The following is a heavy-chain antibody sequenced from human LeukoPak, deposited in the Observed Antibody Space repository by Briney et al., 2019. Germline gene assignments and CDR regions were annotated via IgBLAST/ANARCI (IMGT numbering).Heavy chain of an antibody. Sequence: GGSLRLSCVASGFTFRSYEMNWVRQAPGEGLEWIAYIYSSGSTTYYADSVKGRFTVSRDSAKNSLYLQMNSLRVEDTAVYYCVRGGYGDYGRGSWGQGTLLTVSS. CDR2: IYSSGSTT. V-gene: IGHV3-48*03. D-gene: IGHD4-17*01. CDR3: VRGGYGDYGRGS. J-gene: IGHJ5*02. CDR1: GFTFRSYE.